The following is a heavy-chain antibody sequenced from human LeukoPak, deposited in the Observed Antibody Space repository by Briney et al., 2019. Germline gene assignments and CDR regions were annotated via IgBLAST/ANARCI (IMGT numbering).Heavy chain of an antibody. CDR1: GFTFSSYE. CDR2: ISSSGSTI. V-gene: IGHV3-48*03. D-gene: IGHD2-15*01. Sequence: PGGSLRLSCAASGFTFSSYEMNWVRQAPGKGLEWVSYISSSGSTIYYAGSVKGRFTISRDNARNTLYLQMNSLSAEDTAVYYCFLGYCGGGSCYSYDYWGQGTLVTVSS. CDR3: FLGYCGGGSCYSYDY. J-gene: IGHJ4*02.